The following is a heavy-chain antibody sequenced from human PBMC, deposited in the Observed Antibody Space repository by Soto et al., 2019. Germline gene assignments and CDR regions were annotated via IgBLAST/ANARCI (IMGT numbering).Heavy chain of an antibody. CDR3: ARTDYSGNPHHIHFDY. CDR2: INHGGIT. J-gene: IGHJ4*02. V-gene: IGHV4-34*01. Sequence: SETLSLTCAVYGGSFSAYYWSWIRQSPGRGLEWNGEINHGGITNYNPSHKSRVTMSVDTSKNQFSLKLTSVTAADTAVYYCARTDYSGNPHHIHFDYWSQGTLVTVSS. CDR1: GGSFSAYY. D-gene: IGHD4-4*01.